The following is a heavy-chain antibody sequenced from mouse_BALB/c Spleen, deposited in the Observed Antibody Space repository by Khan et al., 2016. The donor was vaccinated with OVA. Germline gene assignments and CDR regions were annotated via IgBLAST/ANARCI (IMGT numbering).Heavy chain of an antibody. Sequence: QVRLQQSGAELVKPGAPVKLSCKASGYTFTSYWMNWVKQRPGRGLEWIGRIDPSDSETHYNQKFKDKATLTVDKSSSTAYIQLSSLTSEDSAVYYCARDQYCNYFYAMDYWGQGTPVTVSS. J-gene: IGHJ4*01. D-gene: IGHD2-10*02. CDR3: ARDQYCNYFYAMDY. CDR2: IDPSDSET. CDR1: GYTFTSYW. V-gene: IGHV1-69*02.